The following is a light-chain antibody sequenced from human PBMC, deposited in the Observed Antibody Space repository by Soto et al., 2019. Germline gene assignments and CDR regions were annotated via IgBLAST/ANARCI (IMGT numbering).Light chain of an antibody. CDR1: SGYSTYG. V-gene: IGLV4-69*01. J-gene: IGLJ3*02. Sequence: QPVLTQSPSASASLGASVKLTCTLSSGYSTYGIAWHQQQPEKGPRFLMKLNSDGSHNKGDGIPDRFSGSSSGAERYLTISSLQLEDEADYYCQTWGTGIWVFGGGTKVTVL. CDR3: QTWGTGIWV. CDR2: LNSDGSH.